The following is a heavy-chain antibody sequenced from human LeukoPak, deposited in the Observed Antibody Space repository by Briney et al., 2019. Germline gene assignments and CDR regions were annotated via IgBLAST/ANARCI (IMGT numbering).Heavy chain of an antibody. V-gene: IGHV2-26*01. CDR2: IFSNDEK. Sequence: SGPTLVNPTETLTLTCTVSGFSLSNARMGVSWIRQPPGKALEWLAHIFSNDEKSYRTSLKSRLTISKDTSKSQVVLTMTNMDPVDTATYYCARLNYDFWSGYIFDYWGQGTLVTVSS. D-gene: IGHD3-3*01. J-gene: IGHJ4*02. CDR3: ARLNYDFWSGYIFDY. CDR1: GFSLSNARMG.